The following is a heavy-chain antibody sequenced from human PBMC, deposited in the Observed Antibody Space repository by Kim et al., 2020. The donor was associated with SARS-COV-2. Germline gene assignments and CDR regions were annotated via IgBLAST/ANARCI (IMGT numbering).Heavy chain of an antibody. J-gene: IGHJ3*02. CDR1: GFTFSNYW. CDR3: ARLRAWFNVEDDFDI. V-gene: IGHV5-51*01. Sequence: GESLKISCKGSGFTFSNYWIGWVRQMSGKGLECMGFIYTGDSDTRYSPSFQGQVTISADKTINTAYLQWSSLKASDTAIYYCARLRAWFNVEDDFDIWG. CDR2: IYTGDSDT. D-gene: IGHD3-22*01.